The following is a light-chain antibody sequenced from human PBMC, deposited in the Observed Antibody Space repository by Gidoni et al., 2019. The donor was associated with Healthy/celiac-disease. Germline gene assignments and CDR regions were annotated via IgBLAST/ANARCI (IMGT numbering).Light chain of an antibody. J-gene: IGKJ2*01. CDR3: QQYGSSPYT. V-gene: IGKV3-20*01. Sequence: ELVLTQSPGTLSLSPGERATLPCRASQSVSSSYLAWYQQKPGQAPRLRIYGASSRATGIPDRFSGSGSGTDFTLTISRLEPEDFAVYYCQQYGSSPYTFGQGTKLEIK. CDR2: GAS. CDR1: QSVSSSY.